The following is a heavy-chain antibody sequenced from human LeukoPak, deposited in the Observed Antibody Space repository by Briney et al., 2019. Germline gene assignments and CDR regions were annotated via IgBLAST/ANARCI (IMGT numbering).Heavy chain of an antibody. CDR2: ISAYNGNT. V-gene: IGHV1-18*01. J-gene: IGHJ4*02. D-gene: IGHD1-26*01. CDR1: GYTFTSYG. CDR3: ARDSEYLGYSGSYYEPGY. Sequence: ASVKVSCKASGYTFTSYGISWVRQAPGQGLEWMGWISAYNGNTNYAQKLQGRVTMTTDTSTTKAYMELQSLRSDATAVYYCARDSEYLGYSGSYYEPGYWGQGTLVTVSS.